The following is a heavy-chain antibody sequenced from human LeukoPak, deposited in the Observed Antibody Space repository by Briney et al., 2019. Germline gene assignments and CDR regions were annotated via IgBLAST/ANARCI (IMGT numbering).Heavy chain of an antibody. J-gene: IGHJ5*02. CDR3: ARDPYYDFWSGYFYRLNWFDP. V-gene: IGHV4-38-2*02. CDR1: GYSISSDYY. Sequence: SETLSLTCTVSGYSISSDYYWGWIRQPPGKGLEWIGSIYHSGSTYYNPSLKSRVTISVDTSKNQFSLKLSSVTAADTAVYYCARDPYYDFWSGYFYRLNWFDPWGQGTLVTVSS. D-gene: IGHD3-3*01. CDR2: IYHSGST.